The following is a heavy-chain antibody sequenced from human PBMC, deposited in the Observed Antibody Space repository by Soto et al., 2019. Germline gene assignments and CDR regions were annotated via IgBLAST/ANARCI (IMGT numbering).Heavy chain of an antibody. D-gene: IGHD6-19*01. CDR2: IDYSGST. J-gene: IGHJ4*02. Sequence: SETLSLTYSDSRASFSRYDSGGIRQPTVKGLEWIGYIDYSGSTKYSPSLKSRVTISVDTSKNQFSLKLSSVTAADTAVYYCAREFPISSGWSLGFDFWGQGTLVTVSS. CDR1: RASFSRYD. CDR3: AREFPISSGWSLGFDF. V-gene: IGHV4-59*01.